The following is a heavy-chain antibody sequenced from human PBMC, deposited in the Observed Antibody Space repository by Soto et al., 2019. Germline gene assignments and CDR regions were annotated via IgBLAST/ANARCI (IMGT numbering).Heavy chain of an antibody. Sequence: PGGSLRLSCAAPGFTFSTFALHWVRQAPGEGLEWVALISHDGRIEKYADSVKGRFTISRDNSKNTLYMQMDSLRLEDTGVYYCAKAREVTLVRISLAQWGQGTLVTVSS. J-gene: IGHJ4*02. CDR2: ISHDGRIE. CDR3: AKAREVTLVRISLAQ. CDR1: GFTFSTFA. V-gene: IGHV3-30-3*01. D-gene: IGHD3-10*01.